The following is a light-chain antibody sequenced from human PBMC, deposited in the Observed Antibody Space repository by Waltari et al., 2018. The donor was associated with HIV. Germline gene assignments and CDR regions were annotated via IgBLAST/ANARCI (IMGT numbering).Light chain of an antibody. V-gene: IGLV1-44*01. CDR3: ETLDDNLNGPV. CDR1: SSNLGNNA. J-gene: IGLJ2*01. Sequence: QSVLTQPPSASGTPGQRVTISCSVSSSNLGNNAVSWYQQFPGTAPKLLIYSNNQRPSGVPDRFSGSKSGTSASLAISGLQSEDEANYYCETLDDNLNGPVFGGGTKLTVL. CDR2: SNN.